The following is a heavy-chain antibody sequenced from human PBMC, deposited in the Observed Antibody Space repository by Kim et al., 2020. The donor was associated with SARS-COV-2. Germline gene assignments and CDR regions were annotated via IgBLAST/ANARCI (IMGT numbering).Heavy chain of an antibody. V-gene: IGHV3-30*18. CDR2: ISYDGSNK. CDR3: AKDSGLYSSGWYYFDY. D-gene: IGHD6-19*01. J-gene: IGHJ4*02. CDR1: GFTFSSYG. Sequence: GGSLRLSCAASGFTFSSYGMHWVRQAPGKGLEWVAVISYDGSNKYYADSVKGRFTISRDNSKNTLYLQMNSLRAEDTAVYYCAKDSGLYSSGWYYFDYWGQGTLVTVSS.